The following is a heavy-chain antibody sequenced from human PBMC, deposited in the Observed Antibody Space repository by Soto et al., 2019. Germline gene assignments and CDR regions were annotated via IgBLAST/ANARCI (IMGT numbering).Heavy chain of an antibody. J-gene: IGHJ4*02. Sequence: EVQLLESGGGLVQPGGSLRLSCAASGFTFNSYAMSWVRQAPGKGLEWVSAISSRGGRTHYADSVKGRFTISRDNSKTTRYLQVNSRRAEDTAVYYCAKDHGPYGDGLDYWGQGTLVTVSS. CDR3: AKDHGPYGDGLDY. CDR2: ISSRGGRT. D-gene: IGHD4-17*01. CDR1: GFTFNSYA. V-gene: IGHV3-23*01.